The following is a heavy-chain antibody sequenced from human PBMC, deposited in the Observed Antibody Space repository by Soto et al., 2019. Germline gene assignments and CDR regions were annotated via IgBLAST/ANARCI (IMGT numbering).Heavy chain of an antibody. V-gene: IGHV1-18*01. CDR2: ISAYNGNT. CDR1: GYTFTSYG. J-gene: IGHJ4*03. CDR3: TRDPPGPGY. Sequence: GASVKVSCKASGYTFTSYGISWVRQAPGQGLEWMGWISAYNGNTNYAQKLQGRVTMTTDTSTSTAYMELRSLSSDDTGGYCCTRDPPGPGYWGQESLGAVSS.